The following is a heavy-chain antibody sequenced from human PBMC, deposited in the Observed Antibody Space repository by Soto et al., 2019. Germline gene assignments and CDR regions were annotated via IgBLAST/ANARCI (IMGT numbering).Heavy chain of an antibody. CDR2: IYYSGST. Sequence: SETLSLTCTVSGGSISSYYWSWIRQPPGKGLEWIGYIYYSGSTNYNPSLKSRVTISVDTSKNQFSLKLSSVTAADTAVYYCARDVGKYYYYGMDVWCQGNTVNVS. CDR3: ARDVGKYYYYGMDV. V-gene: IGHV4-59*01. J-gene: IGHJ6*02. CDR1: GGSISSYY.